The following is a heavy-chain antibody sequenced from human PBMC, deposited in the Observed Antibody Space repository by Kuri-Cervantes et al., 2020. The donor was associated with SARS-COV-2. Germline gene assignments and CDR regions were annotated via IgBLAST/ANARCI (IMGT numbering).Heavy chain of an antibody. Sequence: ASVKVSCKASGYSISSYDINWVRQAAGQGLEWMGWLNPDTGNTGDAKEFQGRVTMTTDTSINTAYMEVSSVRSEDTAVYYCARSSSGSYSDFEYWGQGTLVTVSS. CDR1: GYSISSYD. D-gene: IGHD1-26*01. CDR3: ARSSSGSYSDFEY. V-gene: IGHV1-8*01. CDR2: LNPDTGNT. J-gene: IGHJ4*02.